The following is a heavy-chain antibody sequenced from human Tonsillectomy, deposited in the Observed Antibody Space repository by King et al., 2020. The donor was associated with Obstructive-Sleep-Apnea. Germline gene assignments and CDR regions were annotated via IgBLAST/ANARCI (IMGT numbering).Heavy chain of an antibody. Sequence: VQLVESGGGVVQPGRSLRLSCVASGFSFNNYGMHWVRQIPGKCRDWVTFIRYDGSNKEYADSVKGQFTISRDNSKNTLYVQMNSLRTEDTAVYYCATLSRTTSGAFDIWRQGPMVTVSS. J-gene: IGHJ3*02. CDR2: IRYDGSNK. V-gene: IGHV3-30*02. CDR1: GFSFNNYG. CDR3: ATLSRTTSGAFDI. D-gene: IGHD1-1*01.